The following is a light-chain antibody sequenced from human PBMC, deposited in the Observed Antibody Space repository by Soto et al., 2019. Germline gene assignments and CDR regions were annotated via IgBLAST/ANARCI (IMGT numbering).Light chain of an antibody. Sequence: EIVLTQSPATLSLSPGERATLSCMASQSVGSYLTWYQQKPGQAPRLLIYDTSNRATGIPARFSGSGFGTDFTLTSSSLEPEDFAVYYCQQRTNWRLTFGGGTKVEIK. J-gene: IGKJ4*01. CDR2: DTS. CDR1: QSVGSY. V-gene: IGKV3-11*01. CDR3: QQRTNWRLT.